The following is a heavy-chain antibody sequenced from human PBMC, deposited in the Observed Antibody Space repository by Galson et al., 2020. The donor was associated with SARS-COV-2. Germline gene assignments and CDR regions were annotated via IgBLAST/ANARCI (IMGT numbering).Heavy chain of an antibody. CDR2: IFYRGFT. CDR1: GGSITSDGSY. V-gene: IGHV4-31*03. J-gene: IGHJ5*02. Sequence: SETLSLTCTVSGGSITSDGSYWSWIRQHPGKGLEWIGYIFYRGFTYYNPSLKSRVTMSLDKSKNQFSLKLSSVTAADTAVYYCARGNRRIRFLEWLLYFDPWGQGTLVTVSS. D-gene: IGHD3-3*01. CDR3: ARGNRRIRFLEWLLYFDP.